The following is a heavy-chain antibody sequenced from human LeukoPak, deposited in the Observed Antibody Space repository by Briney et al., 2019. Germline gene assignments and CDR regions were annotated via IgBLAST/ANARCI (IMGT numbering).Heavy chain of an antibody. Sequence: GRSLRLSCAASGFTFSSYTMHWVRHAPGKGLEWVAVMSYDGSDNYYADSVKGRFTISRDNSRTTVYLQMNSLRAEDTAVYYCARGSRWLQLGPFDYWGQGTLVTVSS. J-gene: IGHJ4*02. CDR2: MSYDGSDN. V-gene: IGHV3-30*01. CDR1: GFTFSSYT. D-gene: IGHD5-24*01. CDR3: ARGSRWLQLGPFDY.